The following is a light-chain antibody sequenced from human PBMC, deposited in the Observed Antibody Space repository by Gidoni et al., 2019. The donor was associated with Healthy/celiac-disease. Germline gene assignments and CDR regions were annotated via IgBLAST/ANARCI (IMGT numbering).Light chain of an antibody. CDR3: QSYDSSLCGWV. J-gene: IGLJ3*02. CDR1: SSNIGAGYD. CDR2: GNS. Sequence: QSVLTQPHSVSGAPGQRVTISCTGRSSNIGAGYDVHWYQQLPGTAPKLLIYGNSNRPSGVPDRFAGAKSGTSASLAITGLQAEDEADYYCQSYDSSLCGWVFGGGTKLTVL. V-gene: IGLV1-40*01.